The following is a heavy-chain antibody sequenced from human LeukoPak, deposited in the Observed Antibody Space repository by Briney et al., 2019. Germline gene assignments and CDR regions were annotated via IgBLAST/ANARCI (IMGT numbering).Heavy chain of an antibody. D-gene: IGHD1-20*01. J-gene: IGHJ5*02. CDR1: GGSNY. CDR3: AKHSNWNAGVDWFDP. V-gene: IGHV4-59*08. CDR2: IHYSGTT. Sequence: PSETLSLTCTVSGGSNYWSWIRQPPGKGLEWIAYIHYSGTTNYNPSLKSRVTISIDTSKNQFSLKLNSVTAADTAVYYCAKHSNWNAGVDWFDPWGQGTLVTVSS.